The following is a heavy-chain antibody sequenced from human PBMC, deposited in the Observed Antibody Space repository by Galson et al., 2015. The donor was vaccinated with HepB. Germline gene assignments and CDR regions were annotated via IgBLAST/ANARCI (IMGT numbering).Heavy chain of an antibody. CDR2: ISANSGKT. CDR3: ARDHRWYFGY. Sequence: SVKVSCKASGYSFTTNGISWVRQAPGQGLEWMGWISANSGKTNYAQKYQNRVTLTRDTATSTVHLELRSLRSDDTAVYYCARDHRWYFGYWGQGSLVTVSS. V-gene: IGHV1-18*04. CDR1: GYSFTTNG. D-gene: IGHD2-15*01. J-gene: IGHJ4*02.